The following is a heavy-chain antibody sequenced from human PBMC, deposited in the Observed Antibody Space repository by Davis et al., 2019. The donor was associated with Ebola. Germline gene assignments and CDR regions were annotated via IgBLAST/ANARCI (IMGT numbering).Heavy chain of an antibody. Sequence: GESLKISCAASGFTFSSYGMHWVRQAPGKGLVWVSRIHSDGTSTIYTDSVKGRFTISRDNAKNTLYLQMNSLRAEDTAVYYCARDRYYTIDVWGQGTTVTVSS. CDR1: GFTFSSYG. D-gene: IGHD3-10*01. CDR2: IHSDGTST. V-gene: IGHV3-74*01. J-gene: IGHJ6*02. CDR3: ARDRYYTIDV.